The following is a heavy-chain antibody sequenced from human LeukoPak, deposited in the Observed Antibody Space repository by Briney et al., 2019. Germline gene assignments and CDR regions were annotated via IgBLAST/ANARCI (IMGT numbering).Heavy chain of an antibody. V-gene: IGHV1-8*01. CDR2: MNPNSGNT. J-gene: IGHJ4*02. D-gene: IGHD3-22*01. CDR3: ARLTKSSAYYKYHFDY. CDR1: GYTFTSYD. Sequence: GASVKVSCKTSGYTFTSYDINWVRQATGQGLEWMGWMNPNSGNTGYAQKFQGRVTVTRDTSMSTAYMELSSLRSEDTAVYYCARLTKSSAYYKYHFDYWGQGTLVTVSS.